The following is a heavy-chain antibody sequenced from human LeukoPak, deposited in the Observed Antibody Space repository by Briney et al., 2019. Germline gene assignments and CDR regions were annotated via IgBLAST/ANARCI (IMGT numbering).Heavy chain of an antibody. J-gene: IGHJ4*02. D-gene: IGHD1-26*01. V-gene: IGHV3-30*02. CDR3: ATATLRVGAPDY. CDR1: AFIFSDYG. Sequence: GGSLRLSCAASAFIFSDYGMHWVRQAPGKGLEWVAVIWANRYNEYYADSVKGRFAISRDNSKNTVYLQMNSLRAEDTAVYYCATATLRVGAPDYWGQGTLVTVSS. CDR2: IWANRYNE.